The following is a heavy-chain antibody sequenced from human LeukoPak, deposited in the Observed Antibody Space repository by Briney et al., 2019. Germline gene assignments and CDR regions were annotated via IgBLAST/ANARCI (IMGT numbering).Heavy chain of an antibody. D-gene: IGHD2-15*01. V-gene: IGHV1-2*02. CDR3: ARDVVVVAANWFDP. CDR2: INPNSGGT. CDR1: GYTFTGYY. J-gene: IGHJ5*02. Sequence: ASVKVSCKASGYTFTGYYMHWVRQAPGQGLEWMGWINPNSGGTNYAQKFQGRVTMTRDTSISTAYMELSRLRSDDTAVYYYARDVVVVAANWFDPWGQGTLVTVSS.